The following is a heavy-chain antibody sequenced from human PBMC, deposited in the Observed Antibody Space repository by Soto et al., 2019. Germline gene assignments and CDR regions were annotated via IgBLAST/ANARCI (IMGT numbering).Heavy chain of an antibody. J-gene: IGHJ4*02. V-gene: IGHV3-21*03. D-gene: IGHD1-20*01. Sequence: EVQLVESGGGLVKPGGSLRLSCAASGFTFSSYSMNWVRQAPGKGLEWVSSISSSSSYIYYADTVKGRFTISRDNAKNSLHLQMHSLRADDTAVYYCARDLTGTPDYASFDFWGQGTLVTVIS. CDR3: ARDLTGTPDYASFDF. CDR2: ISSSSSYI. CDR1: GFTFSSYS.